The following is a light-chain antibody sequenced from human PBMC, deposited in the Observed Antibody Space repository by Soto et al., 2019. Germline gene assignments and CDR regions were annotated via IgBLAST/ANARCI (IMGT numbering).Light chain of an antibody. V-gene: IGKV1-5*03. Sequence: DIQMTQSPSTLSASVGDRVTITCRASQNIRSWLAWYQQKPGKAPRLLIYKASSLESGVPSRFSGSGSGTEFTLTISSLQPDDSATYYCQQYDSSSTFGGGTKVDNK. CDR2: KAS. CDR1: QNIRSW. J-gene: IGKJ4*02. CDR3: QQYDSSST.